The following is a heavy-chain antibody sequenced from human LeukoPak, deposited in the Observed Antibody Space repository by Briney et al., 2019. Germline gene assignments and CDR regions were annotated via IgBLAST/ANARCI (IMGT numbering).Heavy chain of an antibody. CDR2: INPNSGGT. CDR3: ARAYILITMACGHWFDP. V-gene: IGHV1-2*02. J-gene: IGHJ5*02. D-gene: IGHD3-10*01. CDR1: GYTFTGYY. Sequence: ASVKVSCKASGYTFTGYYMHWVRQAPGQGLEWMGWINPNSGGTNYAQKFQGRVTMTRDTSISTAYMELSRLRSDDTAVYYCARAYILITMACGHWFDPWGQGTLVTVSS.